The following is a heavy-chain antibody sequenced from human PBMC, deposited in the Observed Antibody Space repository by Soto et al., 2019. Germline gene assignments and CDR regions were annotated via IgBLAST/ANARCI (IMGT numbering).Heavy chain of an antibody. Sequence: QVQLVQSGAEVKKPGASVKVSCKASGYTFTSYDINWVRQATGQGLEWMGWMNPNSGNTGYAQKFQGRVTMTRNTSISTAYIERSSRRSEDTAVYYCARVGGYDFWSVYYLPDYYYYGMDVWGQGTTVTVSS. J-gene: IGHJ6*02. CDR1: GYTFTSYD. D-gene: IGHD3-3*01. CDR3: ARVGGYDFWSVYYLPDYYYYGMDV. V-gene: IGHV1-8*01. CDR2: MNPNSGNT.